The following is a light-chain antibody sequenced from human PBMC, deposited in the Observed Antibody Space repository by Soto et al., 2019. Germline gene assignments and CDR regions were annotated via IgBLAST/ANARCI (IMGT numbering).Light chain of an antibody. Sequence: EIVKTQSPATLSVSPGERATLSCRASQSVGRNLAWYQQKPGQAPRLLIYGASTRATGIPARLSGSGSGTEFTLTISSLQSEDFAIYSCQQYNHWPPLTFGGGTKVEIK. CDR1: QSVGRN. J-gene: IGKJ4*01. CDR3: QQYNHWPPLT. V-gene: IGKV3-15*01. CDR2: GAS.